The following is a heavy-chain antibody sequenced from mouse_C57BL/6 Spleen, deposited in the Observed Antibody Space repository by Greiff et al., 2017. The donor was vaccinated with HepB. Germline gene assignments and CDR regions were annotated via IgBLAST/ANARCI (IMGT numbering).Heavy chain of an antibody. Sequence: VQLQQSGAELARPGASVKMSCKASGYTFTSYTMHWVKQRPGQGLEWIGYINPSSGYTKYNQKFKDKATLTADKSSSTAYMQLSSLTSEDSAVYYCARGNGNYVGAMDYWGQGTSVTVSS. CDR2: INPSSGYT. D-gene: IGHD2-1*01. V-gene: IGHV1-4*01. CDR3: ARGNGNYVGAMDY. J-gene: IGHJ4*01. CDR1: GYTFTSYT.